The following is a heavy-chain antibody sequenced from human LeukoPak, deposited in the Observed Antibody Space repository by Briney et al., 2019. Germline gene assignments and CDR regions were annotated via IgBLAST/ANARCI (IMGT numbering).Heavy chain of an antibody. CDR2: ISGSGGST. J-gene: IGHJ4*02. Sequence: GRSLRLSCAASGFTFSSYGMSWVRKAPRKGLGWVSVISGSGGSTYYADSVTSRFTISRDNSTNTLYLQMTSLRAEDTAVYYCAKDRRAFSFDSSGYFPLDYWGQGTLVTVSS. V-gene: IGHV3-23*01. D-gene: IGHD3-22*01. CDR3: AKDRRAFSFDSSGYFPLDY. CDR1: GFTFSSYG.